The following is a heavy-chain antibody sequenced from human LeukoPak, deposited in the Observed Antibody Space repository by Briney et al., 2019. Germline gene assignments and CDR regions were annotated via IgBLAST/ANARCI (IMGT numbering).Heavy chain of an antibody. CDR3: ARVTALYYYMDV. Sequence: ASVRVSCKASGYTFTSYGISWVRQAPGQGLEWMGWISTYKGNTNYAQKLQGRVTMTTDTSTSTVYMELRSLRSDDTAVYYCARVTALYYYMDVWGKGTTVTVSS. CDR1: GYTFTSYG. V-gene: IGHV1-18*01. CDR2: ISTYKGNT. J-gene: IGHJ6*03.